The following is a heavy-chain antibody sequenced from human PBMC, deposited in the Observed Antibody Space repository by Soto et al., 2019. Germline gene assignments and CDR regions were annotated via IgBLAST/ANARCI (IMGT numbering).Heavy chain of an antibody. V-gene: IGHV1-69*08. CDR1: GGTFSSYT. CDR2: IIPILGIA. Sequence: QVQLVQSGAEVKKPGSSVKVSCKASGGTFSSYTISWVRQAPGQGREWMGRIIPILGIANYAQKFQGRVTITADKSTSTAYMELSSLRSEDTAVYYCARDPSYRCPRESGDYWGQGTLVTVSS. CDR3: ARDPSYRCPRESGDY. J-gene: IGHJ4*02. D-gene: IGHD1-26*01.